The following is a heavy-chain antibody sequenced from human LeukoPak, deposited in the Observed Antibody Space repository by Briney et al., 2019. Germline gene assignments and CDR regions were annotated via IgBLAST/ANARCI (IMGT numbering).Heavy chain of an antibody. CDR3: TTDLSEFDDSGYYAKYFHH. J-gene: IGHJ1*01. D-gene: IGHD3-22*01. CDR1: EFTFSKVW. CDR2: IKRKTDGGTI. Sequence: GGALRLSCAGSEFTFSKVWMSWVRQPPGKGLEWVGRIKRKTDGGTIDYAARVKGRFTISRDDSKDSLFLQMNTLKTEDTAVYYCTTDLSEFDDSGYYAKYFHHWGQGTLVSVSS. V-gene: IGHV3-15*01.